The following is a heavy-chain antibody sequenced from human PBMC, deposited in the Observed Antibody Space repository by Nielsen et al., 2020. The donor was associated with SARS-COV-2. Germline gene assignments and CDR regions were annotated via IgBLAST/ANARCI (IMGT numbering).Heavy chain of an antibody. D-gene: IGHD3-22*01. J-gene: IGHJ4*02. CDR2: FDPENGER. V-gene: IGHV1-24*01. Sequence: WVRQAPGQGLEWIGSFDPENGERLYAQKFQGRVTVTEDTTTDTGYMELSSLTSEDTAFYYCTTSGPIYYYDSGGYFRFDYWGQGSVVTRLL. CDR3: TTSGPIYYYDSGGYFRFDY.